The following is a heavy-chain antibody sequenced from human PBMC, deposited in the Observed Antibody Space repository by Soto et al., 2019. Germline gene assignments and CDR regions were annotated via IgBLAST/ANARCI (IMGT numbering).Heavy chain of an antibody. D-gene: IGHD3-3*01. Sequence: SSETLSLTCAVSGYSISNAFYCAWFRQPPGKGLEWIATFYHSGSTYYRPSLRSRVPISVDTSKNQFSLKLSSVTAADTAVYYCARSYPNTIFGVVPSRGLDVWGQGTTVTVSS. J-gene: IGHJ6*02. CDR3: ARSYPNTIFGVVPSRGLDV. V-gene: IGHV4-38-2*01. CDR1: GYSISNAFY. CDR2: FYHSGST.